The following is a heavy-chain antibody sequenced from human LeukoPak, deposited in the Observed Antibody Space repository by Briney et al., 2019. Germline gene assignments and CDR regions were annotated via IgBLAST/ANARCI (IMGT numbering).Heavy chain of an antibody. D-gene: IGHD2-2*01. CDR3: ARSSRSWSTFDN. J-gene: IGHJ4*02. CDR2: IYHSGST. CDR1: GYSISSGYY. V-gene: IGHV4-38-2*02. Sequence: PSEPLSLTCTVSGYSISSGYYWGWIRQPPGKGLEWIGSIYHSGSTYYNPSLKSRVTISVDTSKNQFSLRLSSVTAADTAVYYCARSSRSWSTFDNWGQGTLVTVSS.